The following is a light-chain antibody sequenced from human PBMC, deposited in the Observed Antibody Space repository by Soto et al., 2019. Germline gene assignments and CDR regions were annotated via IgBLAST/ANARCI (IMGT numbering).Light chain of an antibody. CDR1: SSNIGSEY. Sequence: QTVVTQPPSASGTPGQWVTISCSGSSSNIGSEYVYWYQHLPGTSPKLLIYRNNQRPSGVPDRFSGSKSGTSASLTISGLRSDDEADYYCSAWDDNLSAVVFGGGTKLTVL. V-gene: IGLV1-47*01. CDR3: SAWDDNLSAVV. CDR2: RNN. J-gene: IGLJ2*01.